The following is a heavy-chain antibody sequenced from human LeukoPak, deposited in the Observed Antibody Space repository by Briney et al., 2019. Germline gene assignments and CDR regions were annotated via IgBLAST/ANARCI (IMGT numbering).Heavy chain of an antibody. D-gene: IGHD3-16*02. CDR2: ISGSGGST. CDR3: AKGLGNRGPGYPFYI. CDR1: GFTFSSYA. Sequence: GASLRLSCAASGFTFSSYAMSWVRQAPGKGLEWVSGISGSGGSTYYADSVKGRFTISRDNSKNTLYLQMNSLSAEDKAVYYCAKGLGNRGPGYPFYIWGQGTMVTVSS. J-gene: IGHJ3*02. V-gene: IGHV3-23*01.